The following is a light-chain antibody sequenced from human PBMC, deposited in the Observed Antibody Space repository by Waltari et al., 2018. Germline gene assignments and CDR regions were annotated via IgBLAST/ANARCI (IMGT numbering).Light chain of an antibody. Sequence: EIVLTQSPGTLSLYPGARATLSCKASQSVSSSYLAWYQQKPGQAPRLLIYGASSRATGIPDRFSGSGSGTDFTLTISRLEPEDFAVYYCQQYGSSPFTFGPGTKVDIK. CDR2: GAS. CDR1: QSVSSSY. J-gene: IGKJ3*01. V-gene: IGKV3-20*01. CDR3: QQYGSSPFT.